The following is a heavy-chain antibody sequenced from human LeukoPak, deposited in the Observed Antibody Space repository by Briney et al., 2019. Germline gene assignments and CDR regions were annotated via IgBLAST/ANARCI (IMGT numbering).Heavy chain of an antibody. J-gene: IGHJ5*02. V-gene: IGHV2-5*02. D-gene: IGHD2-2*01. CDR2: IYWDDDK. CDR1: GFSLSTSGVG. CDR3: ALVYCSSTSCYEGDWFDP. Sequence: SGPTLVNPTQTLTLTCTFSGFSLSTSGVGVGWIRQPPGKALEWLALIYWDDDKRYSPSLKSRLTITKDTSKNQVVLTMTNMDPVDTATYYCALVYCSSTSCYEGDWFDPWGQGTLVTVSS.